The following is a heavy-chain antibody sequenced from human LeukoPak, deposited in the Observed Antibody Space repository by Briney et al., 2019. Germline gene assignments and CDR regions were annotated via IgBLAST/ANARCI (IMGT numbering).Heavy chain of an antibody. J-gene: IGHJ5*02. D-gene: IGHD1-26*01. Sequence: SVKVSCKASGGNFSSYAISWVRQAPGQGLEWMGGIIPIFGTANYAQKFQGRVTITADESTSTAYMELSSLRSEDTAVYYCARDGYSGSYEDWFDPWGQGTLVTVSS. CDR3: ARDGYSGSYEDWFDP. CDR1: GGNFSSYA. V-gene: IGHV1-69*13. CDR2: IIPIFGTA.